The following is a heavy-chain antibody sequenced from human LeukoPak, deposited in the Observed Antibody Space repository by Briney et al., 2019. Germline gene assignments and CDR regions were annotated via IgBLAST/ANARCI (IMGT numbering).Heavy chain of an antibody. CDR3: AKDFPMIVVVSQIGFDY. Sequence: GGSLRLSCAASGFTFSSYAMSWVRQAPGKGLEWVSAISGSGGSTYYADSVKGRFTISRDNSKNTLYLQMNSLRAEDTAVYYCAKDFPMIVVVSQIGFDYWGQGTLVTVSS. CDR1: GFTFSSYA. D-gene: IGHD3-22*01. V-gene: IGHV3-23*01. J-gene: IGHJ4*02. CDR2: ISGSGGST.